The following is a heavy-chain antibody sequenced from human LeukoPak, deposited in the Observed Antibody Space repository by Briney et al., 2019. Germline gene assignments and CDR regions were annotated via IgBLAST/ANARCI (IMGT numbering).Heavy chain of an antibody. CDR3: VKVYPTVTTSSVLGS. D-gene: IGHD4-17*01. V-gene: IGHV3-30*18. CDR1: GFTFSNYA. J-gene: IGHJ4*02. Sequence: GGSLRLSCAASGFTFSNYAIHWVRQAPGKGLEWVAAVSYDGNLQHYADAVKGRFTVSRDNSKNTVFLQISSLRTDDSAVYWCVKVYPTVTTSSVLGSWGQGTLVTVSS. CDR2: VSYDGNLQ.